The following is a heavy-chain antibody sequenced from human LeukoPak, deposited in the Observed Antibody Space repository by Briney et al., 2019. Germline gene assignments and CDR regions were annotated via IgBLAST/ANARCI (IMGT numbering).Heavy chain of an antibody. J-gene: IGHJ4*02. D-gene: IGHD2-21*01. CDR3: ARGPYCGGDCYFGY. Sequence: SKTLSLTCTVSGASISSYSWSWIRQPAGKGLEWIGRIYTSGTTNYNPSLKSRVTMSVDTSKNQFSLKLSSVTAADTAVYYCARGPYCGGDCYFGYWGQGTLVTVSS. CDR2: IYTSGTT. CDR1: GASISSYS. V-gene: IGHV4-4*07.